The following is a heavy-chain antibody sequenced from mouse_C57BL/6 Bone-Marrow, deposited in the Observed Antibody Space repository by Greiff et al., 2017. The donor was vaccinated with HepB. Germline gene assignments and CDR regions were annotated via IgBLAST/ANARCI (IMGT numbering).Heavy chain of an antibody. J-gene: IGHJ4*01. Sequence: EVKVVESGGGLVQSGRSLRLSCATSGFTFSDFYMEWVRQAPGKGLEWIAASRNKANDYTTEYSASVKGRFIVSRDTSQSILYLQMNALRAEDTAIYYCARGGYGSSYGDYAMDYWGQGTSVTVSS. CDR3: ARGGYGSSYGDYAMDY. CDR2: SRNKANDYTT. V-gene: IGHV7-1*01. CDR1: GFTFSDFY. D-gene: IGHD1-1*01.